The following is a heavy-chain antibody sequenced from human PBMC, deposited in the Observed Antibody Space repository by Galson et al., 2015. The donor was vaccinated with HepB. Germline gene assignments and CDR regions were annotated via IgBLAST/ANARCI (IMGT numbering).Heavy chain of an antibody. Sequence: SVKVSCKASGYTFTSYGISWVRQAPGQGLEWMGGIIPIFGTANYAQKFQGRVTITADESTSTAYMELSSLRSEDTAVYYCARGGYSGYDFDYWGQGTLVTVSS. CDR2: IIPIFGTA. V-gene: IGHV1-69*13. CDR1: GYTFTSYG. J-gene: IGHJ4*02. CDR3: ARGGYSGYDFDY. D-gene: IGHD5-12*01.